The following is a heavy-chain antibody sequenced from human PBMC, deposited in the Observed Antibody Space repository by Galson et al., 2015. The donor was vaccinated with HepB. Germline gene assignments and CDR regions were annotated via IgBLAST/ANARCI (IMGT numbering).Heavy chain of an antibody. CDR2: INIGNGDT. CDR3: ARDAGCISNCHGWFDP. J-gene: IGHJ5*02. Sequence: SVKVSCKASGCSLNDYGVHWARQAPGQSLEWMGWINIGNGDTKSSQKFQGRVTMTGDTSANTAYMELSSLRSEDTAVYYCARDAGCISNCHGWFDPWGQGTLVTVSS. V-gene: IGHV1-3*04. D-gene: IGHD1-1*01. CDR1: GCSLNDYG.